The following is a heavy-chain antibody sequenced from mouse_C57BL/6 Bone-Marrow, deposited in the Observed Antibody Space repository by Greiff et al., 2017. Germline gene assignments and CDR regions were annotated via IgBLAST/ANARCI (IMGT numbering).Heavy chain of an antibody. J-gene: IGHJ4*01. V-gene: IGHV1-55*01. CDR3: GRSPYGEAMDY. D-gene: IGHD1-1*02. Sequence: VQVVESGAELARPGASVKLSCKASGYTFTSYWITWVKQRPGQGLEWIGDIYPGSGSTNYNEKFKSKATLTVDTSSSTAYMQLSSLTSEDSAVYYCGRSPYGEAMDYWGQGTSVTVSS. CDR2: IYPGSGST. CDR1: GYTFTSYW.